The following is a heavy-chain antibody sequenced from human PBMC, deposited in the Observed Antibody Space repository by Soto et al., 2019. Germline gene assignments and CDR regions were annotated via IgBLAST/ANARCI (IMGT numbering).Heavy chain of an antibody. J-gene: IGHJ4*02. CDR1: GFSLTTSGAG. D-gene: IGHD1-26*01. V-gene: IGHV2-5*01. CDR2: ISWKDYK. Sequence: QITLKESGPTLVKPTQTLTLTCTYSGFSLTTSGAGVGWIRQPPGKALEWLALISWKDYKRYNPGLESRLTLPKDTSKNQVILTLTNMDPVDTATYCCAHRYGGNYYRWYFDSWGQGTLVTVSS. CDR3: AHRYGGNYYRWYFDS.